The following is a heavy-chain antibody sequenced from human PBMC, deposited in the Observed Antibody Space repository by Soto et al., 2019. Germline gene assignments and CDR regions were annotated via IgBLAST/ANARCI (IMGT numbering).Heavy chain of an antibody. Sequence: PGGSLRLSCAASGFTFSSYGMHWVRQAPGKGLEWVAVISYDGSNKYYADSVKGRFAISRDNSKNTLYLQMNSLRAEDTAVYYCAKEGAAAGTWDYYYYYGTDVWGQGTTVTVSS. D-gene: IGHD6-13*01. V-gene: IGHV3-30*18. J-gene: IGHJ6*02. CDR2: ISYDGSNK. CDR3: AKEGAAAGTWDYYYYYGTDV. CDR1: GFTFSSYG.